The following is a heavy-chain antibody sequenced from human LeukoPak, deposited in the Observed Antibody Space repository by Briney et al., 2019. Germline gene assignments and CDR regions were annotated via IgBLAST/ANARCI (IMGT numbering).Heavy chain of an antibody. CDR3: ARRGSSWYYYYMDV. Sequence: SETLSLTCAVSGGSISGYYWSWIRQPPGKGLEWIGEINHSGSTNYNPSLKSRVTISVDTSKNQFSLKLSSVTAADTAVYYCARRGSSWYYYYMDVWGKGTTVTVSS. CDR2: INHSGST. V-gene: IGHV4-34*01. J-gene: IGHJ6*03. D-gene: IGHD6-13*01. CDR1: GGSISGYY.